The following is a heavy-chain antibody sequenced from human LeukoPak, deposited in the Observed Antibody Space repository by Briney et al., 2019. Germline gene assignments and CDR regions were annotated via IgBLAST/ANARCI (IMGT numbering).Heavy chain of an antibody. J-gene: IGHJ4*02. CDR2: FDPEDGET. Sequence: ASVKVSCKVSGYTLTELSMHWVRQAPGKGLEWMGGFDPEDGETIYAQKFQGRVTMTEDTPTDTAYMELSSLRSEDTAVYYCATSGGYYDSSGYSNLFDYWGQGTLVTVSS. D-gene: IGHD3-22*01. CDR3: ATSGGYYDSSGYSNLFDY. V-gene: IGHV1-24*01. CDR1: GYTLTELS.